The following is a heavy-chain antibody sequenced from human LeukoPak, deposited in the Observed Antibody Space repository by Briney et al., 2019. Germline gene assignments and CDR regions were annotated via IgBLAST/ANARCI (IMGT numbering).Heavy chain of an antibody. CDR3: ARIDGYFDY. J-gene: IGHJ4*02. Sequence: SEALSLTCTVSGGSISSYYWSWIRQPPGKGLEWIGYIYYSGSTNYNPSLKSRVTISVDTSKNQFSLKLSSVTAADTAVYYCARIDGYFDYWGQGTLVTVSS. V-gene: IGHV4-59*01. CDR2: IYYSGST. CDR1: GGSISSYY. D-gene: IGHD5-24*01.